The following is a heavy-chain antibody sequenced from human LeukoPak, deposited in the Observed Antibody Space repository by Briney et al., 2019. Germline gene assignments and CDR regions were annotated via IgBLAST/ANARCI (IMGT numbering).Heavy chain of an antibody. CDR1: GFTFSSYS. Sequence: PGGSLRLSCAASGFTFSSYSMNWVRQAPGKGLEWVSYISSSSSTIYYADSVKGRFTISRDNSKNTLYLQMNSLRAEDTAVYYCARDRDGNFDYWGQGTLVTVSS. J-gene: IGHJ4*02. V-gene: IGHV3-48*01. CDR2: ISSSSSTI. D-gene: IGHD5-24*01. CDR3: ARDRDGNFDY.